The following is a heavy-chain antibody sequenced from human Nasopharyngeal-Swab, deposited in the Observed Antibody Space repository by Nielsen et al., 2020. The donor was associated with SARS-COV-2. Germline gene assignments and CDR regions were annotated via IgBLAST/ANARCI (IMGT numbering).Heavy chain of an antibody. V-gene: IGHV4-34*01. J-gene: IGHJ6*02. CDR2: INHGGST. CDR3: ARRPEGRGSGWGYYYQYGLDV. D-gene: IGHD6-19*01. Sequence: SETLSLTCAVYGESLSGFYWTWIRQSPEKGLEWIGEINHGGSTSYNPSLKRRGTISVDTSKNQFSLKLTSLTAADTAVFYCARRPEGRGSGWGYYYQYGLDVWGQGITVTVSS. CDR1: GESLSGFY.